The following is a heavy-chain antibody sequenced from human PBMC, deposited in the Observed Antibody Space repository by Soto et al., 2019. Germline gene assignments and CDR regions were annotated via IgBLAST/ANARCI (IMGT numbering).Heavy chain of an antibody. D-gene: IGHD6-6*01. V-gene: IGHV1-18*01. J-gene: IGHJ6*03. CDR3: AREVSGQLHDYYYYYMDV. CDR2: ISAYNGNT. CDR1: GYTFTSYG. Sequence: ASVKVSCKASGYTFTSYGISWVQQAPGQGLEWMGWISAYNGNTNYAQKLQGRVTMTTDTSTSTAYMELRSLRSDDTAVYYCAREVSGQLHDYYYYYMDVWGKGTTVTVSS.